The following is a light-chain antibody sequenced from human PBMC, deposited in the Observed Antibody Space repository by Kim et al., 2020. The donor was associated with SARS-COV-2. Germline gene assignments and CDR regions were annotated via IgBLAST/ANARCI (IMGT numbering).Light chain of an antibody. CDR1: QGISNY. V-gene: IGKV1-27*01. J-gene: IGKJ1*01. Sequence: ASVGDRVTITCRASQGISNYLAWYQQKPGKVPKLLIYVASTLQSGVPSRFSGSGSGTDFTLTISSLQPEDVATYYCQRYHSAPWTFGQGTKVDIK. CDR2: VAS. CDR3: QRYHSAPWT.